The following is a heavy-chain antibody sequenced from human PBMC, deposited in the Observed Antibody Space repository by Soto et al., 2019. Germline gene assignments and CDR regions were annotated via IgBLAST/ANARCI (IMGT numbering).Heavy chain of an antibody. J-gene: IGHJ5*02. V-gene: IGHV1-18*01. D-gene: IGHD3-9*01. CDR3: AVDYYDILTGPRFEP. CDR2: ISAYNGNT. CDR1: GYTFTSYG. Sequence: ASVKVSCKASGYTFTSYGISWMRQAPGQGLEWMGWISAYNGNTNYAQKLQGRVTMTTDTSTSTAYMELRSLRSDDTAVYYCAVDYYDILTGPRFEPWGQGTLVTVSS.